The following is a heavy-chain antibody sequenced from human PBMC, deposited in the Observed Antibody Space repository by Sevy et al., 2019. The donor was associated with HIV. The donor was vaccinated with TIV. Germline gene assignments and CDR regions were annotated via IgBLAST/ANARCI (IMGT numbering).Heavy chain of an antibody. CDR3: AVGVTRVRGVRGDFDI. D-gene: IGHD3-10*01. V-gene: IGHV3-23*01. J-gene: IGHJ3*02. CDR2: IGGSGGST. Sequence: GSLRLSCAASGFTFSSYAMSWVRQAPGKGLEWVSAIGGSGGSTYYADSVKGRFPISRDNSKNTLYLQMNSLRAEGTAVYYGAVGVTRVRGVRGDFDIWGQGTMVTVSS. CDR1: GFTFSSYA.